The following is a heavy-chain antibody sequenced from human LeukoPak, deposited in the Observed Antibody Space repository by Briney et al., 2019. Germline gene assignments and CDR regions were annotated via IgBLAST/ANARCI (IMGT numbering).Heavy chain of an antibody. V-gene: IGHV1-69*05. CDR2: IIPIFGTA. J-gene: IGHJ3*02. CDR3: AREINYYDSSGAFDI. D-gene: IGHD3-22*01. Sequence: ASVKVSCKASGGTFSSYAISWVRQAPGQGLEWMGGIIPIFGTANYAQKFQGRVTITTDESTSTAYMELSSLRAEDTAVYYCAREINYYDSSGAFDIWGQGTMVTVSS. CDR1: GGTFSSYA.